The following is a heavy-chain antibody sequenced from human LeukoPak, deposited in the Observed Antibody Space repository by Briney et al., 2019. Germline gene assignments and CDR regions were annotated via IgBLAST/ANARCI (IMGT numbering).Heavy chain of an antibody. D-gene: IGHD3-10*01. J-gene: IGHJ4*02. CDR2: MNPNSGNT. V-gene: IGHV1-8*01. CDR3: AKDLALPLVRGVNHY. Sequence: GASVKVSCKASGYTFTSYDINWVRQATGQGLEWMGWMNPNSGNTGYAQKFQGRVTMTRNTSISTAYMELSSLRSEDTAVYYCAKDLALPLVRGVNHYWGQGTLVTVSS. CDR1: GYTFTSYD.